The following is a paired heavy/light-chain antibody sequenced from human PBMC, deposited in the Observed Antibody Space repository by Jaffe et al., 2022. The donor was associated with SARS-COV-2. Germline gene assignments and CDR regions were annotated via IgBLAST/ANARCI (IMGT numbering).Heavy chain of an antibody. D-gene: IGHD2-15*01. CDR2: IKSKTDGETT. Sequence: EVQLVESGGGLVKPGGSLRLSCAASGVTFKNVWMSWVRQAPGKGLEWVGRIKSKTDGETTGYAAPVNGRFTISRDDSKNTLYLQMNSLKTEDTAVYYCTKYSTRDALDSWGQGTVVTVSS. CDR1: GVTFKNVW. V-gene: IGHV3-15*01. CDR3: TKYSTRDALDS. J-gene: IGHJ4*02.
Light chain of an antibody. CDR3: QQSYSYLYT. V-gene: IGKV1-39*01. Sequence: DIQMTQSPSSLSASVGDRVTITCRASQSISSKLNWYQQKPGKAPNLLIYAASSLQSGVPSRFSGSGSGTDFTLTISSLQPEDFATYYCQQSYSYLYTFGQGTKLEIK. CDR1: QSISSK. CDR2: AAS. J-gene: IGKJ2*01.